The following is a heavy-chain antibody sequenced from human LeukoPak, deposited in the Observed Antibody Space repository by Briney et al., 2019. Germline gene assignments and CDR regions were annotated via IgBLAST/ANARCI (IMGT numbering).Heavy chain of an antibody. CDR3: ARGGNAFDI. D-gene: IGHD1-1*01. V-gene: IGHV3-33*01. CDR2: IWYDGSEK. Sequence: GGSPRLSCAASGFSFSSFGMHWARQAPGKGLEWVAVIWYDGSEKFYADSVKGRFTISRDNSKNTVFLQMNSLRAEDTAVYYCARGGNAFDIWGQGTMVTVSS. CDR1: GFSFSSFG. J-gene: IGHJ3*02.